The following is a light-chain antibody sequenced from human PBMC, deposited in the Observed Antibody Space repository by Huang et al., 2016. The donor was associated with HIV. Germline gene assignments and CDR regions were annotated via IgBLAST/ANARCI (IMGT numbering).Light chain of an antibody. CDR3: QQYDDFPRT. Sequence: DIQMTQSPSSLSASVGDRVTITRQASQDITNYLNWYQQRPGKAPKLLIYDASNLERGVPSRFSGSGSGTDFTFTISSLQPEDIATYYCQQYDDFPRTFGQGTKVELK. CDR2: DAS. CDR1: QDITNY. V-gene: IGKV1-33*01. J-gene: IGKJ1*01.